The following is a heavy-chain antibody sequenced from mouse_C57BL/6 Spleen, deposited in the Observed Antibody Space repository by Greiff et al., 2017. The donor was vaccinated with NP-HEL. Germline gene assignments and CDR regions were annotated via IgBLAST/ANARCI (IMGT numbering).Heavy chain of an antibody. Sequence: EVQGVESGGGLVKPGGSLKLSCAASGFTFSSYAMSWVRQTPEKRLEWVATISDGGSYTYYPDNVKGRFTNSRDNAKNNLYLQMSHLKAEDTAMYYCARVSDYWGQGTSVTVSS. CDR3: ARVSDY. CDR2: ISDGGSYT. CDR1: GFTFSSYA. V-gene: IGHV5-4*01. J-gene: IGHJ4*01.